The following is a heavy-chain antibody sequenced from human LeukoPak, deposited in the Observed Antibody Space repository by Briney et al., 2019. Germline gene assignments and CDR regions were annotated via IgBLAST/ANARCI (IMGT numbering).Heavy chain of an antibody. CDR3: ARIMSVKNYYFYYMDV. Sequence: PSETLSLTCTVSGGSISSHYWSWIRQPPRKGLEWIGYIYYSGSTNYNPSLKSRVTISVDTSKNQFSLKLSSVTAADTAVYYCARIMSVKNYYFYYMDVWGKGTTVTVSS. J-gene: IGHJ6*03. CDR2: IYYSGST. V-gene: IGHV4-59*11. D-gene: IGHD5/OR15-5a*01. CDR1: GGSISSHY.